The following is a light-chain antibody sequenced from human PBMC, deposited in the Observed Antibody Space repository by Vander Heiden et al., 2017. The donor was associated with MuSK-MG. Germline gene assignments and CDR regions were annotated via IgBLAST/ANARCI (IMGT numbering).Light chain of an antibody. CDR3: QQYYSDPSFT. J-gene: IGKJ3*01. V-gene: IGKV1-8*01. Sequence: AIRMTQSPSSFSASTGDRVTITCRASQGISSYLAWYQQKPGKAPKLLIYAASTLQSGVPSRFSGSGSGTDFTLTISCLQSEDFATYYCQQYYSDPSFTFGPGTKVDIK. CDR2: AAS. CDR1: QGISSY.